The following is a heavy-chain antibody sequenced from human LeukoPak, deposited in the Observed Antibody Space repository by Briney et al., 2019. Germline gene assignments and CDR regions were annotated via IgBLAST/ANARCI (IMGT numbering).Heavy chain of an antibody. D-gene: IGHD6-13*01. CDR3: AKVLGSSWHSPFDY. V-gene: IGHV3-30*02. J-gene: IGHJ4*02. Sequence: GGSLRLSCAASDFTVSRNYMSWVRQAPGKGLEWVAFIRYDGSNTYYADSVKGRFTISRDNSKNMLYLQMNSLRAEDTAVYYCAKVLGSSWHSPFDYWGQGTLVTVSP. CDR1: DFTVSRNY. CDR2: IRYDGSNT.